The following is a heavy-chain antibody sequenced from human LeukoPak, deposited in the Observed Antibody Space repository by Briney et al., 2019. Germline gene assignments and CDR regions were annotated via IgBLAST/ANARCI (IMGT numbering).Heavy chain of an antibody. D-gene: IGHD2-21*02. CDR2: ISSSGITI. J-gene: IGHJ4*02. CDR1: GFTFSDYY. CDR3: ARDLYCGGDCLFADY. V-gene: IGHV3-11*01. Sequence: PGGSLGLSCAASGFTFSDYYMSWIRQAPGKGLEWVSYISSSGITIYYADSVKGRFTISRDNAKNSLYLQMNSLRAEDTAVYYCARDLYCGGDCLFADYWGQGTLVTVSS.